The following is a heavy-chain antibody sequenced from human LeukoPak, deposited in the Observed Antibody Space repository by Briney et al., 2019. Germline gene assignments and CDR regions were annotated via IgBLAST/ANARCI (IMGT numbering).Heavy chain of an antibody. CDR2: ISGGGGSS. CDR3: ARNRPYDY. Sequence: GGSLRLSCAASGFTFSSHSMSWVRQAPGKGLEWVSAISGGGGSSYYADSVKGRFTISRDNSDNTLYLQMNSLRSEDTAVYYCARNRPYDYWGQGPLVTVSS. V-gene: IGHV3-23*01. J-gene: IGHJ4*02. D-gene: IGHD2/OR15-2a*01. CDR1: GFTFSSHS.